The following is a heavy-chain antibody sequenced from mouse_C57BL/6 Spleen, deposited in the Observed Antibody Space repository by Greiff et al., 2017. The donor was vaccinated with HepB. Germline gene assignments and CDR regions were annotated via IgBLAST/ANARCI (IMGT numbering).Heavy chain of an antibody. D-gene: IGHD1-1*01. CDR1: GFTFSDYG. J-gene: IGHJ1*03. V-gene: IGHV5-17*01. CDR2: ISGGSSTI. CDR3: ARPDYYGSSYNWYFDV. Sequence: EVQVVESGGGLVKPGGSLKLSCAASGFTFSDYGMHWVRQAPEKGLEWVAYISGGSSTIYYADTVKGRFTISRDNAKNTLFLQMTSLRSEDTAMYYCARPDYYGSSYNWYFDVWGTGTTVTVSS.